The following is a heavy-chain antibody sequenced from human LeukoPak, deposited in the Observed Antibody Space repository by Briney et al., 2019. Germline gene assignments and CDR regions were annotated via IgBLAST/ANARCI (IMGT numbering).Heavy chain of an antibody. D-gene: IGHD2-2*01. CDR1: GGSVSSGSYY. Sequence: SETLSLTCTVSGGSVSSGSYYWSWIRQPPGKGLGWIGYIYYSGSTNYNPSLKSRVTISVDTSKNQFSLKLSSVTAADTAVYYCARDWVVPAAMDYYYYYGMDVWGKGTTVTVSS. J-gene: IGHJ6*04. V-gene: IGHV4-61*01. CDR2: IYYSGST. CDR3: ARDWVVPAAMDYYYYYGMDV.